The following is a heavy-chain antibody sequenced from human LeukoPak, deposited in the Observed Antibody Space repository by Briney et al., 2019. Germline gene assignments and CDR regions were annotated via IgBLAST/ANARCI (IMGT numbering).Heavy chain of an antibody. V-gene: IGHV3-30*04. D-gene: IGHD4-17*01. J-gene: IGHJ4*02. CDR1: GFTFSSYA. Sequence: GGSLGLSCAASGFTFSSYAIHWVRQAPGKGLEWVTVISYDGSNKYYADSVKGRFTISRDDSKNTLYLQMNSLRAEDTAVYYCARTGLTYLTTVTTWFAYWGQGTLVTVSS. CDR2: ISYDGSNK. CDR3: ARTGLTYLTTVTTWFAY.